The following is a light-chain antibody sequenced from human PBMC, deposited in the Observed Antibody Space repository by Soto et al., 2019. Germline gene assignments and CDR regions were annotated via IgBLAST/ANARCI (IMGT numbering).Light chain of an antibody. Sequence: QSALTQPPSASGSPGQSVTISCTGTSSDVGGYPYVSWYQQHPGKAPKTIIYEVSERPSGVPDRFSGSKSGNTASLTVSGLQAEDEGDYYCSSYAGRNNIVVFGGGTKLTVL. CDR2: EVS. CDR3: SSYAGRNNIVV. CDR1: SSDVGGYPY. V-gene: IGLV2-8*01. J-gene: IGLJ2*01.